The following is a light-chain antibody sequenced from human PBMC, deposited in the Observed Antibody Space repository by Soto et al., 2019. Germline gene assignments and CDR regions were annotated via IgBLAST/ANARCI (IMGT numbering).Light chain of an antibody. J-gene: IGKJ2*01. CDR1: QSISSG. V-gene: IGKV1-5*03. CDR2: KAS. CDR3: QQYNSPMYT. Sequence: DIQMAQSPSTLSASVGDRVTITCRASQSISSGLAWYQQKPGKAPKLLIYKASNLESVVPSRFSGSGSGTEFTLTISSLQPDDFATYYCQQYNSPMYTFGQGTKLQIK.